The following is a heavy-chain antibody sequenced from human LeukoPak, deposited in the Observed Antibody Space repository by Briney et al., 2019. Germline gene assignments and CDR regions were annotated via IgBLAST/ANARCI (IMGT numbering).Heavy chain of an antibody. CDR2: IYPGDSDT. V-gene: IGHV5-51*01. Sequence: GESLKISCKASGYTFTNWWIGWVRQMPGKGLEWMGIIYPGDSDTRYSPSFQGQVTISADKSISTAYLQWSSLKASDTAMYYCARLITMVRGVKDDWGQGTLVTVSS. CDR3: ARLITMVRGVKDD. D-gene: IGHD3-10*01. J-gene: IGHJ4*02. CDR1: GYTFTNWW.